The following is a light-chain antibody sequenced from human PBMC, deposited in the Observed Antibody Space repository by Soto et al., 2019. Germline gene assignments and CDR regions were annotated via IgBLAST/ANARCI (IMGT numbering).Light chain of an antibody. CDR2: WAS. V-gene: IGKV4-1*01. J-gene: IGKJ5*01. CDR3: QQYHSDPIT. CDR1: QSVLSSSNNKNY. Sequence: DFVMTQSPDSLAVSLGERATINCKSSQSVLSSSNNKNYLAWFQQKPGQPPKLLISWASTRESGVPGRFSGSGSGTDFTLTISSLQAEDVAVYYCQQYHSDPITFGQGTRLEI.